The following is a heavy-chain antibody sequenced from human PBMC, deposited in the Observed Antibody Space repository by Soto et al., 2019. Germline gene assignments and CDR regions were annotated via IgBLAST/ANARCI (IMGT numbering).Heavy chain of an antibody. V-gene: IGHV3-48*01. Sequence: EVHLAESGGGLVQPGGSLRLSCAASGLIFSSYSMNWVRQAPGKGLEWVSYIDSSSSDIHYADSLRGRFTISRDNAKKSLFLQMDSLRVEDTAVYYCARDRPVDVVPTIPTYYYYMDVWGKGTTVTVSS. D-gene: IGHD5-12*01. CDR1: GLIFSSYS. CDR2: IDSSSSDI. CDR3: ARDRPVDVVPTIPTYYYYMDV. J-gene: IGHJ6*03.